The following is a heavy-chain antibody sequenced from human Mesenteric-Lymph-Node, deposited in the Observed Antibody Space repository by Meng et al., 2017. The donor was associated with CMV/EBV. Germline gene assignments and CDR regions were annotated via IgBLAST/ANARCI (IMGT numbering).Heavy chain of an antibody. Sequence: ASVKVSCKASGYTFTSYGISWVRQAPGQGLEWMGWISSYNGDTNYAQKLQGRVTMTRDTSTSTAYMELSSLTFEDTAVYYCAREGKSGRPGEYYTDGPSDSWGQGTLVTVSS. CDR1: GYTFTSYG. CDR3: AREGKSGRPGEYYTDGPSDS. CDR2: ISSYNGDT. V-gene: IGHV1-18*01. J-gene: IGHJ5*01. D-gene: IGHD3-3*01.